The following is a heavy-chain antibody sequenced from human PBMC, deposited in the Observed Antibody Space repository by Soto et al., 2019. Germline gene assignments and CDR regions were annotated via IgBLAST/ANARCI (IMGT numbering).Heavy chain of an antibody. D-gene: IGHD3-9*01. Sequence: PGGSLRRSCAASGFTFSDYYMSWIRQAPGKGLEWVSYISSSGSTIYYADSVKGRFTISRDNAKNSLYLQMNSLRAEDTAVYYCARDLVRYFDWLNWFDPWGQGTLVTVSS. J-gene: IGHJ5*02. CDR2: ISSSGSTI. CDR3: ARDLVRYFDWLNWFDP. V-gene: IGHV3-11*01. CDR1: GFTFSDYY.